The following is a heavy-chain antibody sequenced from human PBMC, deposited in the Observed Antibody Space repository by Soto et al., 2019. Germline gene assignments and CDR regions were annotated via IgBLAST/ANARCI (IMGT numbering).Heavy chain of an antibody. CDR1: GFTFSSYG. CDR3: AREGAGPGEPYGMDV. J-gene: IGHJ6*02. CDR2: ISYDGSNK. D-gene: IGHD1-26*01. Sequence: GGSLRLSCAASGFTFSSYGTHWVRQAPGKGLEWVAVISYDGSNKYYADSMKGRFTISRDNSKNTLYLQMNSLRAEDTAVYYCAREGAGPGEPYGMDVWGQGTTVTVSS. V-gene: IGHV3-30*03.